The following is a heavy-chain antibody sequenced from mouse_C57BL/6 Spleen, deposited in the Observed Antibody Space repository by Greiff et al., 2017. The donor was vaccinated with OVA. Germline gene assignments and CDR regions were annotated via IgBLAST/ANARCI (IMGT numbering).Heavy chain of an antibody. CDR2: IYPSSGNT. Sequence: VQLQQSGAELARPGASVKLSCKASGYTFTSYGISWVKQRTGQGLEWIGEIYPSSGNTYYNAKFKGKATLTADKSSSTAYMELRSLTSEDSAVYFCARSYDYDADWFAYWGKGTLVTVSA. V-gene: IGHV1-81*01. J-gene: IGHJ3*01. CDR3: ARSYDYDADWFAY. CDR1: GYTFTSYG. D-gene: IGHD2-4*01.